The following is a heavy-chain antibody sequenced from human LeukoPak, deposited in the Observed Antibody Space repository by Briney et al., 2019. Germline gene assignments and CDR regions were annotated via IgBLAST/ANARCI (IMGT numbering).Heavy chain of an antibody. J-gene: IGHJ4*02. V-gene: IGHV3-21*01. CDR3: ARETAPSRRAGVVVVVAATYNLFDY. Sequence: GGSLRLSCAASGFTFSSYSMNWVRQAPGKGLEWVSSISSSSSYIYYADSVKGRFTISRDNAKNSLYLQMNSLRAEDTAVYYCARETAPSRRAGVVVVVAATYNLFDYWGQGTLVTVSS. CDR1: GFTFSSYS. CDR2: ISSSSSYI. D-gene: IGHD2-15*01.